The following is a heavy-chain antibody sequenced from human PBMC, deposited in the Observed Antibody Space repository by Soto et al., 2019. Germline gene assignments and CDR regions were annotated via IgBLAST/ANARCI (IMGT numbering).Heavy chain of an antibody. D-gene: IGHD6-19*01. Sequence: QVQLVQSGAEEKKPGASVTVSCKASGYTFTGYYMHWVRQAPGQGLEWMGWINPNSGGTNYAQKFQGWGNMTGDTSISTAYRELSRLRSDDPAVYYCASSIAVAGTAFDYWGQGNLVTVS. CDR2: INPNSGGT. CDR1: GYTFTGYY. CDR3: ASSIAVAGTAFDY. V-gene: IGHV1-2*04. J-gene: IGHJ4*02.